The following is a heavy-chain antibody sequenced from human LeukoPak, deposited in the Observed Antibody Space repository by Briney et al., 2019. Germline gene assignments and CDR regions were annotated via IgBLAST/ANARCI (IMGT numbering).Heavy chain of an antibody. J-gene: IGHJ4*02. D-gene: IGHD1-1*01. CDR3: ARIGTRYYFDY. CDR2: IYSGGST. CDR1: GFTVSSNY. Sequence: AGGSLGLSCAASGFTVSSNYMSWVRQAPGKGLEWVSVIYSGGSTYYEDSVKGRFTISRDNSKNTLYLQMNSLRAEDTAVYYCARIGTRYYFDYWGQGTLVTVPS. V-gene: IGHV3-53*01.